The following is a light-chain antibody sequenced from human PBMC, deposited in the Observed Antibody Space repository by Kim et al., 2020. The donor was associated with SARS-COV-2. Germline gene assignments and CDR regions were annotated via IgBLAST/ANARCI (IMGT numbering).Light chain of an antibody. Sequence: SVGDSVTITCRASQSISTHVHWYQQKPGKAPELLIYAASTLQDGVPSRFIGDWSGTYFTLTINGLQPEDFATYYCQQTYTSLQITFGQGTPLEIK. J-gene: IGKJ5*01. CDR1: QSISTH. V-gene: IGKV1-39*01. CDR2: AAS. CDR3: QQTYTSLQIT.